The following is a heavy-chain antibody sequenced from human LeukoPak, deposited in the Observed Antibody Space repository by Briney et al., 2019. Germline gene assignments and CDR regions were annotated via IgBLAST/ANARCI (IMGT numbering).Heavy chain of an antibody. V-gene: IGHV1-69*13. Sequence: ASVKVSCKASGGTFSSYAISWVRQAPGQGLEWMGGIIPIFGTANYAQKFQGRVTITADESTSTAYMELSSLRSEDTAVYYCAGATTPTRKYCRRIRFYYRDALDICGEGRMRTVSS. D-gene: IGHD2-2*01. CDR1: GGTFSSYA. CDR3: AGATTPTRKYCRRIRFYYRDALDI. CDR2: IIPIFGTA. J-gene: IGHJ3*02.